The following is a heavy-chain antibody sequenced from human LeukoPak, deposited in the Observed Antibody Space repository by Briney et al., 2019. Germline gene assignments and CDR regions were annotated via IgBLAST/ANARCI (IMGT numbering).Heavy chain of an antibody. CDR2: ISSSSSCI. Sequence: GGSLRLSCAASGFTFSSYSMNWVRQAPGKGLEWVSSISSSSSCIYYADSVKGRFTISRDNAKNSLYLQMNSLRAEDTAVYYCARDLSIVATKGGDYWGQGTLVTVSS. CDR1: GFTFSSYS. CDR3: ARDLSIVATKGGDY. D-gene: IGHD5-12*01. J-gene: IGHJ4*02. V-gene: IGHV3-21*01.